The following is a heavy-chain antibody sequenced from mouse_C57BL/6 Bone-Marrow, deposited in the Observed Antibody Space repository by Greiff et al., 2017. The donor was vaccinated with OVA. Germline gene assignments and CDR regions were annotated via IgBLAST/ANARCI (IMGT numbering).Heavy chain of an antibody. V-gene: IGHV3-8*01. CDR2: ISYSGST. D-gene: IGHD1-1*01. CDR3: ARTTVVAPFAY. CDR1: GYSITTDS. J-gene: IGHJ3*01. Sequence: EVKLLASGPGLAKPSQSLSLTCSVTGYSITTDSWNWIRKFRGNKLEYMGYISYSGSTYYNPSLKSRISITRDTSKNQYYLQLNSVTTEDTATYYCARTTVVAPFAYWGQGTLVTVSA.